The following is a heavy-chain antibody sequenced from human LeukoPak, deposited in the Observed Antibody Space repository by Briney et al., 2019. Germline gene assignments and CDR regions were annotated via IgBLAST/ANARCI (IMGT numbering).Heavy chain of an antibody. CDR3: ATKQWLAPPPDS. V-gene: IGHV3-74*01. CDR2: INTDGTVT. CDR1: GFTFSKYW. J-gene: IGHJ4*02. D-gene: IGHD6-19*01. Sequence: PGGSLRLSCAAPGFTFSKYWMLWVRQAPGEGLESVSRINTDGTVTTYADSVKGRFTVSRDNADNTMFLQMNSVRDEDTAVYYCATKQWLAPPPDSWGQGTPVTVSS.